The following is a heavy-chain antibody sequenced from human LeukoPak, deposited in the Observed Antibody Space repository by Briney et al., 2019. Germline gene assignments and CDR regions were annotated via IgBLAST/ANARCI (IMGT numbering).Heavy chain of an antibody. Sequence: SVKVSCKASGYTFTSYGISWVRQAPGQGLEWMGGIIPIFGTANYAQKFQGRVTITADKSTSTAYMELSSLRSEDTAVYYCARDAGYCSGGSCYGLVGVWGKGTTVTVSS. J-gene: IGHJ6*04. D-gene: IGHD2-15*01. CDR2: IIPIFGTA. CDR1: GYTFTSYG. CDR3: ARDAGYCSGGSCYGLVGV. V-gene: IGHV1-69*06.